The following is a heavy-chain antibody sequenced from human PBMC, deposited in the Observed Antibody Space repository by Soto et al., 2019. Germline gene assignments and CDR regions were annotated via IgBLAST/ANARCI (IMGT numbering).Heavy chain of an antibody. J-gene: IGHJ4*02. CDR2: IYPGDSDS. CDR3: ARRDGSYWDFDY. V-gene: IGHV5-51*01. CDR1: GYSFASYW. D-gene: IGHD1-26*01. Sequence: PGEALKISCKGSGYSFASYWIGWVRQMPGRGLEWMGIIYPGDSDSRYSPSFQGHVTISADKSISTAYLQWSSLQASDTAMYFCARRDGSYWDFDYWGQGTLVTVSS.